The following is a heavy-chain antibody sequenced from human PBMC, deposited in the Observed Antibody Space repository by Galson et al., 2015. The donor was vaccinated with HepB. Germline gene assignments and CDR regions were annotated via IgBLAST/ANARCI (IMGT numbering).Heavy chain of an antibody. J-gene: IGHJ3*02. CDR3: SKDLGSSWYDAFDI. CDR2: ISYDGSNK. D-gene: IGHD6-13*01. V-gene: IGHV3-30*18. CDR1: GFTFSSYG. Sequence: SLRLSCEASGFTFSSYGMHWVRQAPGKGLEWVAVISYDGSNKYYADSVKGRFTISRDNSKNTLYMQMNSLRAEDTAVYYCSKDLGSSWYDAFDIWGQGTMVTVSS.